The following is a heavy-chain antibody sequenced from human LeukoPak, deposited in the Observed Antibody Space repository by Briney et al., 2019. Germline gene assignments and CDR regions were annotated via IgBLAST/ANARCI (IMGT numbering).Heavy chain of an antibody. CDR3: AKKQGGIIVATTLHYYYGMDV. CDR1: GFTFSSYW. V-gene: IGHV3-23*01. CDR2: ISGSGGST. D-gene: IGHD5-12*01. J-gene: IGHJ6*02. Sequence: GGSLRLSCAASGFTFSSYWMSWVRQAPGKGLEWVSAISGSGGSTYHADSVKGRFTISRDNSKNTLYLQMNSLRAEDTAVYYCAKKQGGIIVATTLHYYYGMDVWGQGTTVTVSS.